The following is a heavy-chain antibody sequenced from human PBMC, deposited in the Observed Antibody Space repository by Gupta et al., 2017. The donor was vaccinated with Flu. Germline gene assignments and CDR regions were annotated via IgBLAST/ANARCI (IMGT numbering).Heavy chain of an antibody. V-gene: IGHV1-69*01. J-gene: IGHJ4*02. CDR2: IIPIFGTA. CDR1: GGTFSSYA. D-gene: IGHD5-24*01. Sequence: QVQLVQSGAEVKKPGSSVKVSCKASGGTFSSYAISWVRQAPGQGLEWMGGIIPIFGTANYAQKFQGRVTITADESTSTAYMELSSLRSEDTAVYYCARDVKRWLHGSQYYFDYWGQGTLVTVSS. CDR3: ARDVKRWLHGSQYYFDY.